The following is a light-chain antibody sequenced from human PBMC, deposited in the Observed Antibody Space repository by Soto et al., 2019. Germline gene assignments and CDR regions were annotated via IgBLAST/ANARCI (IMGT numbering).Light chain of an antibody. J-gene: IGKJ4*01. CDR2: GAS. CDR1: QNIDNF. Sequence: DIQMTQSPSSLSASVGDRVTITCRASQNIDNFLNWYHQKPGRAPNLLIYGASTLQNGVPSRFSGSGSGTDFSLTISSLQPEDFGTYYCQQSYSAPPLTFGAGTKVDIK. V-gene: IGKV1-39*01. CDR3: QQSYSAPPLT.